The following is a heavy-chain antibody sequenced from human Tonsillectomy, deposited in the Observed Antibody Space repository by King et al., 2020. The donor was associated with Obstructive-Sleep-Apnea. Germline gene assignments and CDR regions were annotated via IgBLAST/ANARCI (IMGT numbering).Heavy chain of an antibody. V-gene: IGHV4-59*08. CDR3: ARHRGVEDYGGYGDYFDY. CDR1: GDSISNYY. J-gene: IGHJ4*02. D-gene: IGHD5-12*01. CDR2: MYYSGNT. Sequence: LQLQESGPGLVKPSETLSLTCTVSGDSISNYYWSWIRQPPGKGLEWIGDMYYSGNTNYNPPLKSRVTKSVDTSKIQFSLRLSYVTAADTAVYYCARHRGVEDYGGYGDYFDYWGQGTLVTVSS.